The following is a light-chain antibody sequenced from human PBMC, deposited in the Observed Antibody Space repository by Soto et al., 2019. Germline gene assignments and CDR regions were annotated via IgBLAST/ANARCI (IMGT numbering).Light chain of an antibody. J-gene: IGLJ1*01. CDR2: DGS. CDR1: SSDIGGYNY. V-gene: IGLV2-14*03. Sequence: QSALTQPASVSGSPGQSITISCTGTSSDIGGYNYVSWYQQLPGKVPKLIIYDGSNRPSGVSDRFSGSKSGNAASLPISGLQAEDEADYYCSSYTSTSTLYVFGTGTKLNVL. CDR3: SSYTSTSTLYV.